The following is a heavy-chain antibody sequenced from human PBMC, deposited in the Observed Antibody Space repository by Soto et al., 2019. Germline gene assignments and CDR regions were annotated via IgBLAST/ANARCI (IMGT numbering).Heavy chain of an antibody. Sequence: EVQLVESGGGLVQPGGSLRLSCAASGFTFINSWMSWVRQAPGKGLEWVASIKQDGSEIYYVASVKGRFTISRDNAKNSLYLQMNTLRVEDTAVYYCARAGWWGRGPLVTVSS. D-gene: IGHD2-15*01. CDR1: GFTFINSW. CDR2: IKQDGSEI. J-gene: IGHJ4*02. V-gene: IGHV3-7*04. CDR3: ARAGW.